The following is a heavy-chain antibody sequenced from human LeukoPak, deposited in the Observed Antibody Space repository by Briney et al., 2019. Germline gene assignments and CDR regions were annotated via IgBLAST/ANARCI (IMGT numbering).Heavy chain of an antibody. CDR3: AREGYYDSSGYYGPGY. V-gene: IGHV1-46*01. CDR2: INPSGGST. CDR1: GYTFTSYY. Sequence: GASVKVSCKASGYTFTSYYMHWVRQAPGQGLEWMGIINPSGGSTSYAQKFQGRVTMTRDTSTSTVYMELSSLRSEDTAVYYCAREGYYDSSGYYGPGYWGQGTLVTVSS. D-gene: IGHD3-22*01. J-gene: IGHJ4*02.